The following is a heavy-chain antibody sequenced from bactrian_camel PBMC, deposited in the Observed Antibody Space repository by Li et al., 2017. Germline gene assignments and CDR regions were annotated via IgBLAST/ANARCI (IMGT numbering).Heavy chain of an antibody. V-gene: IGHV3S40*01. CDR1: GYTSGVTC. J-gene: IGHJ4*01. D-gene: IGHD1*01. CDR3: AADLVTDEPSLVEREYYY. CDR2: SYSGGGFT. Sequence: VQLVESGGGSVQAGGSLTLTCTASGYTSGVTCMGWFRQWPGKEREAVAASYSGGGFTYTADSVKGRFTISQDKAKNTAYLQMHSLKPEDTATYYCAADLVTDEPSLVEREYYYWGQGTQVTVS.